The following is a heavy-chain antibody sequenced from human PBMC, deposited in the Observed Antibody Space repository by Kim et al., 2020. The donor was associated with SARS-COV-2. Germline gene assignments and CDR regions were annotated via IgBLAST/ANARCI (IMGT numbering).Heavy chain of an antibody. V-gene: IGHV3-33*01. CDR1: GFTFSSYG. Sequence: GGSLRLSCAASGFTFSSYGMHWVRQAPGKGLEWVAVIWYDGSNKYYEDSVKGRFTISRDNSKNTLYLQMNSLRAEDTAVYYCARVLYADEGYFDYWGQGALVTVSS. J-gene: IGHJ4*02. CDR3: ARVLYADEGYFDY. CDR2: IWYDGSNK. D-gene: IGHD3-16*01.